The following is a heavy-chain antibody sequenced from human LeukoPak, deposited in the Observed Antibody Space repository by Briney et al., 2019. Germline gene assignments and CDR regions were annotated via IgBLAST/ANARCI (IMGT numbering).Heavy chain of an antibody. CDR3: ARPGGSGSYYDAFDI. CDR1: GVSISSYY. V-gene: IGHV4-34*01. Sequence: AETLSLTCTVSGVSISSYYWSWIRQPPGKGLDWIGEINDSGSTNYNPALKSRITISVYTSKNQFSLKLSSVTAADTAVYYCARPGGSGSYYDAFDIWGQGTMVTVSS. D-gene: IGHD3-10*01. CDR2: INDSGST. J-gene: IGHJ3*02.